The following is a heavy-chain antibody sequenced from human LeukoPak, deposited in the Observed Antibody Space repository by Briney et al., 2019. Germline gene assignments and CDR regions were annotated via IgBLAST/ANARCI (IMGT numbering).Heavy chain of an antibody. CDR1: GYTFTGYY. V-gene: IGHV1-2*02. CDR3: ARDRLVVVPAAIRGYYMDV. J-gene: IGHJ6*03. CDR2: VNPNSGGT. D-gene: IGHD2-2*02. Sequence: ASVKVSCKASGYTFTGYYMHWVRQAPGQGLEWMGWVNPNSGGTNYAQKFQGRVTMTRDTSISTAYMELSRLRSDDTAVYYCARDRLVVVPAAIRGYYMDVWGKGTTVTVSS.